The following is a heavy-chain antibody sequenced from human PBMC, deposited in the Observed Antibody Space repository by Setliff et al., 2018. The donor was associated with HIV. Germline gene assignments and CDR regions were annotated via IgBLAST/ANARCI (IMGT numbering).Heavy chain of an antibody. J-gene: IGHJ4*02. CDR1: GYTFTVYY. CDR3: ATDDYGGDSFDN. V-gene: IGHV1-2*02. Sequence: VASVKVSCKASGYTFTVYYMHWVRQAPGQGLEWMGWIKPDTGGTNYAQKFQGRVTMTRDTSITTAYMELSRLGSDDTAVYYCATDDYGGDSFDNWGQGTLVTVSS. D-gene: IGHD4-17*01. CDR2: IKPDTGGT.